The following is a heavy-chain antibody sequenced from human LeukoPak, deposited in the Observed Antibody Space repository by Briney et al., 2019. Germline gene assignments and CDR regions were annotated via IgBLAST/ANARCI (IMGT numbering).Heavy chain of an antibody. V-gene: IGHV3-15*01. J-gene: IGHJ4*02. D-gene: IGHD6-13*01. CDR3: AKDLGSWYEVTPARIFDY. CDR2: IKRKTDGGTT. CDR1: GFTFSDAW. Sequence: TGGSLRLSCAASGFTFSDAWMSWVRQAPGKGLEWVGRIKRKTDGGTTDYAAPVKGRFTISRDNAKNSLYLQMNSLRAEDTAVYYCAKDLGSWYEVTPARIFDYWGQGTLVTVSS.